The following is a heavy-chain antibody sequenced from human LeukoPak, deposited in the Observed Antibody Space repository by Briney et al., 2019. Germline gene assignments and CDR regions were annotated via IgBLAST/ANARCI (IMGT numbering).Heavy chain of an antibody. CDR3: ARGRIAARPRVVGNWFDP. J-gene: IGHJ5*02. Sequence: PSETLSLTCAVYGGSFSGYYWSWIRQPPGKGLEWIGEINHSGSTNYNPSLKSRVTISVDTSKNQFSLKLSSVTAADTAVYYCARGRIAARPRVVGNWFDPWGQGTLVTVSS. CDR2: INHSGST. D-gene: IGHD6-6*01. CDR1: GGSFSGYY. V-gene: IGHV4-34*01.